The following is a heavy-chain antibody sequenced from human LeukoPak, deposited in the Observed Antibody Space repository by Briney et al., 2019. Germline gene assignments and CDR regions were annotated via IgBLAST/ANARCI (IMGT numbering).Heavy chain of an antibody. CDR1: NGSISSYY. CDR3: ANDDIARDAFDF. CDR2: IYTSGIT. J-gene: IGHJ3*01. D-gene: IGHD3-9*01. Sequence: SETLSLTCTVSNGSISSYYWSWIRQPAGKGLEWIGRIYTSGITNYNPSLKSRVTMSVDTSKNQFSLKLSSVTAADTAVYYCANDDIARDAFDFWGQGTMVTVSS. V-gene: IGHV4-4*07.